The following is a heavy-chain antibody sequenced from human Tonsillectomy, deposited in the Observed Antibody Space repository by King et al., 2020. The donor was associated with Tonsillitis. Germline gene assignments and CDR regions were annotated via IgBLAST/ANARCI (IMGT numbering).Heavy chain of an antibody. CDR3: AKGCTGGSCWFDH. CDR1: GFTFSTYA. V-gene: IGHV3-23*04. Sequence: VQLVESGGGLVQPGGSLRLSCAASGFTFSTYAMSWVRQAPGKGLEWVSAIRASDDNTYYADSVKGRFTISRDNSKNTMFLQMNSLRAEDTAIYYCAKGCTGGSCWFDHWGQGTLVTVSS. CDR2: IRASDDNT. D-gene: IGHD2-15*01. J-gene: IGHJ5*02.